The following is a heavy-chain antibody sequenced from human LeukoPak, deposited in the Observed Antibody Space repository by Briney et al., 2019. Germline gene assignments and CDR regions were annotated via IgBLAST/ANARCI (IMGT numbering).Heavy chain of an antibody. CDR3: AKGQELLWFGEFFDY. CDR2: ISYDGSNK. Sequence: GGSLRLSCAASGFTFSSYGMHWVRQAPGKGLEWVAVISYDGSNKYYADSMKGRFTISRDNSKNTLYLQMNSLRAEDTAVYYCAKGQELLWFGEFFDYWGQGTLVTVSS. CDR1: GFTFSSYG. V-gene: IGHV3-30*18. D-gene: IGHD3-10*01. J-gene: IGHJ4*02.